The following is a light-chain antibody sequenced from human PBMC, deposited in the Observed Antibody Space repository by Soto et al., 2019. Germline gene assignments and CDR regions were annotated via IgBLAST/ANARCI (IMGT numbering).Light chain of an antibody. CDR3: QQYYNWHLT. CDR1: QSFSSN. J-gene: IGKJ4*01. Sequence: ELVMTQSPATLSVSPGERATLSCRASQSFSSNVAWYQQKPGQAPRLLIYGTSTRVTGIPARFSGSGSGTEFTLTISSLQYEDFELYYCQQYYNWHLTFGGGTKVDIK. CDR2: GTS. V-gene: IGKV3-15*01.